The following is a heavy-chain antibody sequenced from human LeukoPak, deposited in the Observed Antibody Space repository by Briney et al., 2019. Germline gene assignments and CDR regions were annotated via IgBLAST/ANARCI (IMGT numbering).Heavy chain of an antibody. D-gene: IGHD2-21*02. V-gene: IGHV4-39*07. CDR1: GGSISSSSYY. J-gene: IGHJ4*02. Sequence: PSETLSLTCTVSGGSISSSSYYWGWIRQPPGKGLEWIGSIYYSGSTYYNPSLKSRVTISVDTSKNQFSLKLSSVTAADTAVYYCARDLTHCRGGDCYLLPFDYWGQGTLVTVSS. CDR3: ARDLTHCRGGDCYLLPFDY. CDR2: IYYSGST.